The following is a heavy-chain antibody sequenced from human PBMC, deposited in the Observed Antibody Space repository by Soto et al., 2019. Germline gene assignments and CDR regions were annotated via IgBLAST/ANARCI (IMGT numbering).Heavy chain of an antibody. Sequence: ASETLSLTCTVSGGSSSSYYWSWIRQPPGKGLEWIGYIYYSGSTNYKPSLKSRVTISVDTSKNQFSLKLSSVTAADTAVYYCARNTPLTDYYYYYAVHVSCQTPTVTVAS. J-gene: IGHJ6*02. V-gene: IGHV4-59*01. CDR3: ARNTPLTDYYYYYAVHV. CDR2: IYYSGST. CDR1: GGSSSSYY. D-gene: IGHD4-4*01.